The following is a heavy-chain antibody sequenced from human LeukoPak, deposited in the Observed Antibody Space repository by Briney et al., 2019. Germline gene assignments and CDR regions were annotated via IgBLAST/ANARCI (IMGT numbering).Heavy chain of an antibody. Sequence: SETLSLTCTVSGGSFSSGSYYWSWIRQPPGKGLEWIGYIYYSGSTNYNPSLKSRVTISVDTSKNQFSLKLSSVTAADTAVYYCARAPGDYGGNSWTDWGQGTLVTVSS. CDR2: IYYSGST. CDR1: GGSFSSGSYY. V-gene: IGHV4-61*01. J-gene: IGHJ4*02. CDR3: ARAPGDYGGNSWTD. D-gene: IGHD4-23*01.